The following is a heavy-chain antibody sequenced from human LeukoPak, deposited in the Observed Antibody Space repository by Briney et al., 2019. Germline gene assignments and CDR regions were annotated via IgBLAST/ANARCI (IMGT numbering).Heavy chain of an antibody. V-gene: IGHV1-2*02. CDR2: INIRRGVT. CDR1: GDSFTDFY. D-gene: IGHD3-10*01. Sequence: ASVKVSCKASGDSFTDFYVHWVRQAPGQGLEWIGWINIRRGVTNYSQKFRGRVTMTRDTSVSTAYLELSRLTSDDTGVLCAIDLVVVVPGEFTAWGQGTLITVSS. J-gene: IGHJ4*02. CDR3: IDLVVVVPGEFTA.